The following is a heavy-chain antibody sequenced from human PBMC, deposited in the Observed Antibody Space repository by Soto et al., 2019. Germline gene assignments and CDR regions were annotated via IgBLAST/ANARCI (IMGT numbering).Heavy chain of an antibody. Sequence: QVQLVQSGAEVKKPGASVKVSCKASGYTFTGYYMHWVRQAPGQGLEWMGWINPNSGGTNYAQKFQGWVTMTRDTSISTAYMELSRLRSDDTAVYYCARGLIAAAGMGAFDIWGQGTMVTVSS. CDR2: INPNSGGT. V-gene: IGHV1-2*04. J-gene: IGHJ3*02. CDR1: GYTFTGYY. D-gene: IGHD6-13*01. CDR3: ARGLIAAAGMGAFDI.